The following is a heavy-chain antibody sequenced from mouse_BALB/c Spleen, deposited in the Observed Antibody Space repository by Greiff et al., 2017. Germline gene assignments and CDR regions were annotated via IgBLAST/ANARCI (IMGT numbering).Heavy chain of an antibody. CDR2: IRLKSNNYAT. D-gene: IGHD2-12*01. Sequence: EVKLVESGGGLVQPGGSMKLSCVASGFTFSNYWMNWVRQSPEKGLEWVAEIRLKSNNYATHYAESVKGRFTISRDDSKSSVYLQMNNLRAEDTGIYYCTGDDGAYWGQGTLVTVSA. CDR3: TGDDGAY. V-gene: IGHV6-6*02. J-gene: IGHJ3*01. CDR1: GFTFSNYW.